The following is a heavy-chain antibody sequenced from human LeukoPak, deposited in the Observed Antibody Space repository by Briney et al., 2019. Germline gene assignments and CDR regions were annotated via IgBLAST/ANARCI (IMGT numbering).Heavy chain of an antibody. J-gene: IGHJ4*02. CDR2: IKQDGSEK. CDR1: GFTFSSYW. V-gene: IGHV3-7*01. Sequence: PEGSLRLSCAASGFTFSSYWMSWVRQAPGKGLEWVANIKQDGSEKYYVDSVKGRFTISRDNAKNSLYLQMNSLRAEDTAVYYCAREREDITIFGVVTQGIFDYWGQGTLVTVSS. CDR3: AREREDITIFGVVTQGIFDY. D-gene: IGHD3-3*01.